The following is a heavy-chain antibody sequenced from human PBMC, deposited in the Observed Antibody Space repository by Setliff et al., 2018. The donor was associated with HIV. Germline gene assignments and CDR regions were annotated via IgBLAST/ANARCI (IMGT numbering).Heavy chain of an antibody. V-gene: IGHV1-69*13. CDR2: IIPIFGTR. D-gene: IGHD1-26*01. CDR3: ANPALGATTWDYFDY. Sequence: SVKVSCKASGGTFSSYGISWVRQAPGQGLEWIGGIIPIFGTRNYAQKFQGRVTITADELTSTAYMELSSLRAEDTAVYYCANPALGATTWDYFDYWGQGTLVTVSS. CDR1: GGTFSSYG. J-gene: IGHJ4*02.